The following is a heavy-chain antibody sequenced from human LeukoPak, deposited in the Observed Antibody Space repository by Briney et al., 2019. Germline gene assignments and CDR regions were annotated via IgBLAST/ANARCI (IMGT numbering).Heavy chain of an antibody. Sequence: SVKVSCKASGGTFSSYAISWVRQATGQGLEWMGGIIPIFGTANYAQKFQGRVTMTEDTSTDTAYMELSSLRSEDTAVYYCATSYSYGQRSPFDYWGQGTLVTVSS. J-gene: IGHJ4*02. CDR3: ATSYSYGQRSPFDY. CDR1: GGTFSSYA. D-gene: IGHD5-18*01. CDR2: IIPIFGTA. V-gene: IGHV1-69*06.